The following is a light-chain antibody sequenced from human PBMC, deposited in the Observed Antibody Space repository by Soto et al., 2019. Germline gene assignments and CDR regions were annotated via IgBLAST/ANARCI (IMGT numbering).Light chain of an antibody. J-gene: IGKJ1*01. CDR3: QQYNNSPPWT. CDR1: QSVSNN. V-gene: IGKV3-15*01. Sequence: ILMTQSPVTLSVSPGERATLSCRASQSVSNNLAWYQQKPGQAPRLLIYDASTRATGIPARFSGSGSGTEFTLTISGLQSEDFAVYYCQQYNNSPPWTFGQGTKVEIK. CDR2: DAS.